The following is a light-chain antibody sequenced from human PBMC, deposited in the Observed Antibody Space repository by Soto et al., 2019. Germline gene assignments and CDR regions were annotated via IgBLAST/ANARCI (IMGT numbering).Light chain of an antibody. CDR2: GAS. CDR1: QSLLHSNGYNY. V-gene: IGKV3D-15*01. CDR3: QQYLHWPIT. Sequence: DIVMTQSPLSLPVTPGEPASISCRSSQSLLHSNGYNYLAWYQQKPGQAPRLLIYGASNRATGIPDRFSGSGSGTEFTLTISSLQSDDFAVYYCQQYLHWPITLGQGTRLEI. J-gene: IGKJ5*01.